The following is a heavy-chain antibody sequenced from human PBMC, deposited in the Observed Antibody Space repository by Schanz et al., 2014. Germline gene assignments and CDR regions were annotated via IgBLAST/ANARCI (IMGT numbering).Heavy chain of an antibody. CDR3: AKDGVEAVATV. CDR1: GFTFSSYG. V-gene: IGHV3-NL1*01. D-gene: IGHD5-12*01. J-gene: IGHJ4*02. CDR2: MFPGGNT. Sequence: QVQLVESGGGVVQPGGSLRLSCEASGFTFSSYGMHWVRQAPGKGLEWVSIMFPGGNTYYADSVKGRFTISRDNSKNTLFLQMNSLRAEDTAVYYCAKDGVEAVATVWGQGTLVTVSS.